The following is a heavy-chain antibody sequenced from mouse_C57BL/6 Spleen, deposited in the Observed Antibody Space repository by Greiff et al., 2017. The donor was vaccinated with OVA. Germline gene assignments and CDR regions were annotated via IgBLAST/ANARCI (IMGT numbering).Heavy chain of an antibody. CDR3: TRVVREYGDAD. D-gene: IGHD5-1*01. V-gene: IGHV1-5*01. CDR1: GYTFTSYW. Sequence: EVQLQESGTVLARPGASVKMSCKTSGYTFTSYWMHWVKQRPGQGLEWIGAIYPGNSDTSYNQKFKGKAKLTAVTSASTAYMELSSLTNADSAVYYCTRVVREYGDADWGQGTLVTVSA. J-gene: IGHJ3*01. CDR2: IYPGNSDT.